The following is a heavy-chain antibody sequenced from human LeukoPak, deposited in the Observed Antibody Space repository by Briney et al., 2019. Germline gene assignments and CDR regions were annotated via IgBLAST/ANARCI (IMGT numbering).Heavy chain of an antibody. J-gene: IGHJ6*02. CDR3: ARDYRYSGYDSPGRVYYGMDV. Sequence: GGSLRLSCAASGFTFSSYSMNWVRQAPGKGLEWVSYISSSGSTIYYADSVKGRFTISRDNAKNSLYLQMNSLRAEDTAVYYCARDYRYSGYDSPGRVYYGMDVWGQGATVTVSS. CDR1: GFTFSSYS. D-gene: IGHD5-12*01. V-gene: IGHV3-48*04. CDR2: ISSSGSTI.